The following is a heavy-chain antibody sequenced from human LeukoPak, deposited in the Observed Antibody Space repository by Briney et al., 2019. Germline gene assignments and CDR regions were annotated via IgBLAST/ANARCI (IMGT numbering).Heavy chain of an antibody. Sequence: PSETLSLTCTVSGGSISSGDYYWSWIRQPPGKGLEWIGYIYYSGSTYYNPSLKSRVTISVDTSKNQFSLKLSSVTAADTAVYYCARVVPAAFYYYYYMDVWGKGTTVTVSS. D-gene: IGHD2-2*01. V-gene: IGHV4-30-4*01. CDR2: IYYSGST. CDR1: GGSISSGDYY. J-gene: IGHJ6*03. CDR3: ARVVPAAFYYYYYMDV.